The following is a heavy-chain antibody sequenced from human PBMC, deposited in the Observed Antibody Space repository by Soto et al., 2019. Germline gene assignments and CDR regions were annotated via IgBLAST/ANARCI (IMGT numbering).Heavy chain of an antibody. Sequence: ESGGGVVQPGRSLRLSCAASGFTFSSYGMHWVRQAPGKGLEWVAVISYDGSNKYYADSVKGRFTISRDNSKNTLYLQMNSRSAEDTAVYYCAKDRWQQLVNVGYRYGMDVWGQGTTVTVSS. V-gene: IGHV3-30*18. CDR3: AKDRWQQLVNVGYRYGMDV. D-gene: IGHD6-13*01. J-gene: IGHJ6*02. CDR1: GFTFSSYG. CDR2: ISYDGSNK.